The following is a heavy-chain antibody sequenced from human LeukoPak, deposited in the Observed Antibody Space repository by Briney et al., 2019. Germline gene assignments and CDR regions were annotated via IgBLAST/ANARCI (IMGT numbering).Heavy chain of an antibody. CDR2: IWYDGSNK. CDR3: AKEIAVVGDFDA. CDR1: GFTFSGSG. J-gene: IGHJ3*01. V-gene: IGHV3-30*02. D-gene: IGHD6-19*01. Sequence: GGSLRLSCAASGFTFSGSGMHWVREAPGKGLEWVALIWYDGSNKDYADSVKGRFTISRDNSKNTLSLQMNSLRVEDTALYYCAKEIAVVGDFDAWGQGTLVTVSS.